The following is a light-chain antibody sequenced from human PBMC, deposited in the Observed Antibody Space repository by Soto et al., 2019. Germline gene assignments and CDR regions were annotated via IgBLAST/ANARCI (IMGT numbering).Light chain of an antibody. V-gene: IGKV3-15*01. CDR3: QQYNDWPPWT. CDR1: QSVSNN. J-gene: IGKJ1*01. Sequence: DILMTQSPATLSVSPGDRATLSCRASQSVSNNLAWYQQRPGHAPRLLIYGASTRATGIPARFSGSGSGTEFTLTISSLQSEDFAVYYCQQYNDWPPWTFGQGTKVDIK. CDR2: GAS.